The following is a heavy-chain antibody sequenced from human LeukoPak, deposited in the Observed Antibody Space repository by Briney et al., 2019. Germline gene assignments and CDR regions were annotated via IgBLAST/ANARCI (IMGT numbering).Heavy chain of an antibody. CDR1: GGSISSSSYY. CDR3: ARTYYDILTGYCYYFDY. J-gene: IGHJ4*02. Sequence: PSETLSLTCTVSGGSISSSSYYWGWIRQPPGKGLEGVGRIYYSGSTYYNPSLKSRVTISVDTSKNQFSLKLSSVTAADTAVYYCARTYYDILTGYCYYFDYWGQGTLVTVSS. D-gene: IGHD3-9*01. CDR2: IYYSGST. V-gene: IGHV4-39*01.